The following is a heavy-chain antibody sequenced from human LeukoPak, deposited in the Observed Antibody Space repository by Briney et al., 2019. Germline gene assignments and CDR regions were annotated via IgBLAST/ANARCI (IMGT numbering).Heavy chain of an antibody. J-gene: IGHJ3*02. V-gene: IGHV3-30*04. Sequence: GGPLRLSCAASGFTFSSYAMHWVRQAPGKGLEWVAVISYDGSNKYYADSVKGRFTISRDNSKNTLYLQMNSLRAEDTAVYYCARDRTQWLVRGAFDIWGQGTMVTVSS. D-gene: IGHD6-19*01. CDR1: GFTFSSYA. CDR3: ARDRTQWLVRGAFDI. CDR2: ISYDGSNK.